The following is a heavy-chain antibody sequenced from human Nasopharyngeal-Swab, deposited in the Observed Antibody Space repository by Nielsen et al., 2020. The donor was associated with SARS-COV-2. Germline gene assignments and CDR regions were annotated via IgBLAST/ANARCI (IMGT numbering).Heavy chain of an antibody. CDR2: INTSTGNP. V-gene: IGHV7-4-1*02. CDR3: ARDLEFWSGYYSWFDP. Sequence: ASGNVSCKASGYTITSYAMNWVRQAPGQGLEWMGWINTSTGNPTYAQGFPGRFVFSLDTSVSTAYLQISSLKAEDTAVYYCARDLEFWSGYYSWFDPWGQGTLVTVSS. J-gene: IGHJ5*02. D-gene: IGHD3-3*01. CDR1: GYTITSYA.